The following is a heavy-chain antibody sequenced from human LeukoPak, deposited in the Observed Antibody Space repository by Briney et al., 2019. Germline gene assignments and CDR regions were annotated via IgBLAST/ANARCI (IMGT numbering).Heavy chain of an antibody. J-gene: IGHJ5*02. CDR3: AREILEWSNWFDP. CDR2: IYTSGST. Sequence: SETLSLTCTVSGGSISSGSYYWSWIRQPAGKGLEWIGRIYTSGSTNYNPSLKSRVTISVDTSKNQFSLKLSSVTAADTAVYYCAREILEWSNWFDPWGQGTLVTVSS. V-gene: IGHV4-61*02. CDR1: GGSISSGSYY. D-gene: IGHD3-3*01.